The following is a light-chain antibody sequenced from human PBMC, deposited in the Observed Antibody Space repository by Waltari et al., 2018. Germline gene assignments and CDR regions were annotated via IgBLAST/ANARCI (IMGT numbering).Light chain of an antibody. J-gene: IGLJ3*02. CDR1: SGHSSNV. Sequence: QLVLTQSPSASASLGASVKLTCTLSSGHSSNVIAWLQQQPAKGPRDLMKVNSDRSHSKGDKIPDRFSGSSSGTEHYLTISSLQSEDEADYYCQTGGHGTWVFGGGTKLTVL. CDR2: VNSDRSH. V-gene: IGLV4-69*01. CDR3: QTGGHGTWV.